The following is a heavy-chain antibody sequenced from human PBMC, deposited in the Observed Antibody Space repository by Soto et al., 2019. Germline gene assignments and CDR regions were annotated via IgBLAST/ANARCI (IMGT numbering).Heavy chain of an antibody. CDR2: ISWNSADI. CDR3: AKGAPDGYKLDFFDP. CDR1: GFTFDDYS. D-gene: IGHD5-12*01. Sequence: EVQLVESGGGLVQPGRSLRLSCEASGFTFDDYSIHWVRQAPGKGLEWVSVISWNSADIGYADSVKGRFTTARDNTKKSLDLQMNSLRDEDTAFYYCAKGAPDGYKLDFFDPWGHGTLVIVSS. J-gene: IGHJ5*02. V-gene: IGHV3-9*01.